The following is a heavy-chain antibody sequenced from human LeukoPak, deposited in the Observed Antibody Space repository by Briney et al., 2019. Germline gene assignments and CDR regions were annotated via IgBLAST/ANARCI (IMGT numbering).Heavy chain of an antibody. J-gene: IGHJ4*02. D-gene: IGHD3-22*01. CDR2: IKQDGSEK. V-gene: IGHV3-7*03. CDR1: GFTFSSYW. CDR3: ARVDDSSGNCFDY. Sequence: GGSLRLSCAASGFTFSSYWMSWVRQAPGKGLEWVANIKQDGSEKYYVDSVKGRFTISRDNAKNSLYLQMNSLRPEDTAVYYCARVDDSSGNCFDYWGQGTLVTVSS.